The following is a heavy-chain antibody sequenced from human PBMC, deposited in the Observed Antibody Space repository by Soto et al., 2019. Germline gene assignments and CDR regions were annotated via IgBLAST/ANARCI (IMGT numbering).Heavy chain of an antibody. CDR1: GGSISSYY. CDR2: IYYSGST. CDR3: ARGYSSSWFYYYYMDV. D-gene: IGHD6-13*01. Sequence: SETLSLTCTVSGGSISSYYWSWIRRPPGKGLEWIGYIYYSGSTNYNPSLKSRVTISVDTSKNQFSLKLSSVTAADTAVYYCARGYSSSWFYYYYMDVWGKGTTVTVSS. J-gene: IGHJ6*03. V-gene: IGHV4-59*01.